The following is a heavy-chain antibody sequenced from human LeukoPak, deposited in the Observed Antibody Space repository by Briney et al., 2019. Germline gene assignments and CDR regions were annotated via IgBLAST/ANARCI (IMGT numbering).Heavy chain of an antibody. V-gene: IGHV3-13*04. Sequence: GGSLRLSCAASGFTFSSYDMHWVRQATGKGLEWVSAIGTAGDTYCPGSVKGRFTISRENAKNSLYLQMNSLRAGDTAVYYCARGSSWYWYFDLWGRGTLVTVSS. CDR2: IGTAGDT. CDR1: GFTFSSYD. D-gene: IGHD6-13*01. J-gene: IGHJ2*01. CDR3: ARGSSWYWYFDL.